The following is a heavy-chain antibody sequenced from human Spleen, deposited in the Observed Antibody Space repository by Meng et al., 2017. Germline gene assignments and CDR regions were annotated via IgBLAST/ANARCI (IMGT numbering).Heavy chain of an antibody. CDR2: TYYRSKWYN. V-gene: IGHV6-1*01. J-gene: IGHJ4*02. CDR3: ARTYCSGGSCYPDY. Sequence: QGQLPQSGPGLVKPPQTLSLTCAISGDSVSSNSAAWNWIRQSPSRGLEWLGRTYYRSKWYNDYAVSVKSRIIINPDTSKNQFSLQLDSVTPEDTAVYYCARTYCSGGSCYPDYWGQGTLVTVSS. CDR1: GDSVSSNSAA. D-gene: IGHD2-15*01.